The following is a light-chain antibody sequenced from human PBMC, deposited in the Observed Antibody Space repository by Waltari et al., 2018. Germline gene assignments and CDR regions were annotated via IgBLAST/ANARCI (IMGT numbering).Light chain of an antibody. CDR2: GAS. CDR3: QNHERLPAV. Sequence: EIVLTPSPGTLSLFPGERATLSCRASQSIGRYLVWYQQKPGQPPRLLIYGASSRAAGIPDRFSGSGSGTDFSLTISRLEPEDFAVYYCQNHERLPAVFGQGTKVEIK. CDR1: QSIGRY. V-gene: IGKV3-20*01. J-gene: IGKJ1*01.